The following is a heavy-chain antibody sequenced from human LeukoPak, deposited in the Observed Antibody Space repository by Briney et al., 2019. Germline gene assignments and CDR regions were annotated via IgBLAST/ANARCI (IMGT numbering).Heavy chain of an antibody. Sequence: SETLSLTCTVSGYSISSGYYWSWIRQPPGKGLEWIGYIYYSGSTNYNPSLKSRVTISVDTSKNQFSLKLSSVTAADTAVYYCARVRDGYNRNYYYYMDVWGKGTTVTISS. V-gene: IGHV4-61*01. CDR1: GYSISSGYY. CDR3: ARVRDGYNRNYYYYMDV. D-gene: IGHD5-24*01. CDR2: IYYSGST. J-gene: IGHJ6*03.